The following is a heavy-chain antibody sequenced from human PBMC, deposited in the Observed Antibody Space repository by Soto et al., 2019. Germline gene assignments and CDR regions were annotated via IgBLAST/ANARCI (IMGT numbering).Heavy chain of an antibody. J-gene: IGHJ5*01. D-gene: IGHD2-8*01. CDR3: ARLIGNSWLDS. Sequence: SHTLSLTCAISGNSVSSNSAALDFIKKSPSRGLEWLGRTYYRSKWYNDYAVSVKSRITINPDTSNNQLSLQLNSVTPDDTAVYYCARLIGNSWLDSWGQGTLVTVSS. V-gene: IGHV6-1*01. CDR2: TYYRSKWYN. CDR1: GNSVSSNSAA.